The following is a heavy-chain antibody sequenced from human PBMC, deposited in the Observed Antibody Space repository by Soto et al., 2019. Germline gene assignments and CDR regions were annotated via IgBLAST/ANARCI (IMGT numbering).Heavy chain of an antibody. CDR1: GYTLTELS. D-gene: IGHD3-22*01. CDR2: FDPEDGET. CDR3: ATRGPVSGYYREMFGLGAFDI. J-gene: IGHJ3*02. Sequence: ASVKVSCKVSGYTLTELSMHWVRQAPGKGLEWMGGFDPEDGETIYAQKFQGRVTMTEDTSTDTAYMELSSLRSEDTAVYYCATRGPVSGYYREMFGLGAFDIWGQGTMVTVSS. V-gene: IGHV1-24*01.